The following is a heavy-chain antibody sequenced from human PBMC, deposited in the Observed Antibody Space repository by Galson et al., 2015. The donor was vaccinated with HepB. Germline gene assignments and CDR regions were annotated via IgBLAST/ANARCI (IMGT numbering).Heavy chain of an antibody. Sequence: SLRLSCAASGFTFSSDSMNWVRQAPGKGLEWVSSISSSSSYIYYADSVKGRFTISRDNAKNSLYLQMNSLRAEDTAVYYCARDPYDLWSGYFDYWGQGTLVTVSS. CDR3: ARDPYDLWSGYFDY. J-gene: IGHJ4*02. CDR1: GFTFSSDS. D-gene: IGHD3-3*01. CDR2: ISSSSSYI. V-gene: IGHV3-21*01.